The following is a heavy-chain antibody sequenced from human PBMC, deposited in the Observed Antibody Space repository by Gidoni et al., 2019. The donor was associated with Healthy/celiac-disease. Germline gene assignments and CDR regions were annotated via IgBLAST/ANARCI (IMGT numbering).Heavy chain of an antibody. CDR3: TGLAGIAGY. V-gene: IGHV3-73*02. Sequence: EVQLVESGGGLVQPGGSVKLSCAAPGSTFSGSAMHWVRQAPGKGLECVGRIRSKANSYATAYASSVKGRFTISRDDSKNTAYLQMNSLKTEDTAVYYCTGLAGIAGYWGQGTLVTVSS. D-gene: IGHD3-10*01. J-gene: IGHJ4*02. CDR2: IRSKANSYAT. CDR1: GSTFSGSA.